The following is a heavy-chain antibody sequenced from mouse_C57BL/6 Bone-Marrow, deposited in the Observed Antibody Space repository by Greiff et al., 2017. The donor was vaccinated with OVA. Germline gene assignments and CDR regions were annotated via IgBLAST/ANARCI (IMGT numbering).Heavy chain of an antibody. V-gene: IGHV14-4*01. CDR1: GFNIKDDY. CDR3: TTSPMDY. Sequence: DVKLVESGAELVRPGASVKLSCTASGFNIKDDYMHWVKQRPGQGLEWIGWIDPENGDTEYASKFQGKATITADTSSNTAYLQLSSLTSEDTAVYYCTTSPMDYWGQGTSVTVSS. CDR2: IDPENGDT. J-gene: IGHJ4*01.